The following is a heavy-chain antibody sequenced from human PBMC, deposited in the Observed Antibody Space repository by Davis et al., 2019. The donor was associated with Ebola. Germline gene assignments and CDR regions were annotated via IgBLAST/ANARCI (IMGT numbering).Heavy chain of an antibody. CDR1: GFTFSDYY. CDR3: ARDRHGDYLDY. V-gene: IGHV3-11*06. J-gene: IGHJ4*02. D-gene: IGHD4-17*01. CDR2: ISSSSSYT. Sequence: GESLKISCAASGFTFSDYYMRWIRQAPGKGLEWVSYISSSSSYTNYADSVKGRFTITRDNAKNSLYLQMNSLRAEDTAVYYCARDRHGDYLDYWGQGTLVTVSS.